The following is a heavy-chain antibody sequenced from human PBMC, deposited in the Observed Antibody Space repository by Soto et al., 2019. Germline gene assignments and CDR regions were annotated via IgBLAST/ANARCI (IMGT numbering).Heavy chain of an antibody. CDR1: SGSISSSKW. CDR2: IHESGST. D-gene: IGHD1-1*01. V-gene: IGHV4-4*02. J-gene: IGHJ4*02. CDR3: AREGRDSYNLGY. Sequence: SETLSLTCVFSSGSISSSKWWIWVRQPPGKGLEWIGEIHESGSTNYNPSLKSRVTISVDKSKNQCSLNLSSVTAADTAVYYCAREGRDSYNLGYWGQGTLVTVSS.